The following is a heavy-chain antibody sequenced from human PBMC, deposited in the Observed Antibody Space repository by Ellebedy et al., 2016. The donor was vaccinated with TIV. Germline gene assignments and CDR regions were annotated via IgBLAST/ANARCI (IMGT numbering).Heavy chain of an antibody. CDR1: GYTFSNYG. Sequence: GESLKISXAASGYTFSNYGMHWVRQTPGKGLEWVEVIWYDGSNKYYGDSMKGRFTISRDNSKNTLYLQMNSLRAEDTAVYYCARAADDLWTGNYYYYYGMDVWGQGTMVTVSS. D-gene: IGHD3/OR15-3a*01. V-gene: IGHV3-33*01. CDR2: IWYDGSNK. J-gene: IGHJ6*02. CDR3: ARAADDLWTGNYYYYYGMDV.